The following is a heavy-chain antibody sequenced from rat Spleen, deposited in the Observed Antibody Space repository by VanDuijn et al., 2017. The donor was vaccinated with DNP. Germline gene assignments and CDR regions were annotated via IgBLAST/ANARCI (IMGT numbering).Heavy chain of an antibody. V-gene: IGHV5-27*01. Sequence: EVQLVESGGGLVQPGRSLRLSCVASGFSFRDYDMAWVRQAPSKGLEWVACMSPTTRSSYYRDSVRGRFTVSRVDSNSTLYLQMDSLKSEDTATCYCTTDVGRGYWGQGVMVTVSS. CDR1: GFSFRDYD. CDR3: TTDVGRGY. CDR2: MSPTTRSS. D-gene: IGHD1-11*01. J-gene: IGHJ2*01.